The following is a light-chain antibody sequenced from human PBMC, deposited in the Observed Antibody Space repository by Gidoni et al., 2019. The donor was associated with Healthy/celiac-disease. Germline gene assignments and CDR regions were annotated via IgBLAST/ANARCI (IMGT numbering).Light chain of an antibody. Sequence: AIRMTLSPSSFSASTGDRVTITCRASQGISSYLAWYQQKPGKAPKRLIYAASTLQSGVPSRFSGSGSGTDFTLTISCLQSEDVATYYCQQYYSDPWTFGQGTKVEIK. CDR3: QQYYSDPWT. J-gene: IGKJ1*01. V-gene: IGKV1-8*01. CDR2: AAS. CDR1: QGISSY.